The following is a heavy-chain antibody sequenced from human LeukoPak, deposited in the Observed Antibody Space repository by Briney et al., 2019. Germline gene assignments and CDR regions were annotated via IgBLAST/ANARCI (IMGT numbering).Heavy chain of an antibody. CDR1: GGSISSYY. Sequence: PSETLSLTCTVSGGSISSYYWSWIRQPPGKGLEWIGYIYYSGSTNYNPSLKSRVTISVDTSKNQFSLKLSSVTAADTAVYYCARESVAGDMDVWGKGTTVTISS. CDR3: ARESVAGDMDV. J-gene: IGHJ6*03. CDR2: IYYSGST. D-gene: IGHD6-19*01. V-gene: IGHV4-59*01.